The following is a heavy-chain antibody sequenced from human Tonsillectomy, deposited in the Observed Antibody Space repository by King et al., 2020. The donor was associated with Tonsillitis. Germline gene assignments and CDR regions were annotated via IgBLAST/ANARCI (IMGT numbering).Heavy chain of an antibody. V-gene: IGHV1-69*01. CDR2: IIPIFAAA. Sequence: VQLVESGAEVKKPGSSVKVSCKASGGTFSSYAINWVRQAPGQGLEWMGGIIPIFAAANYAQKFQGRVTITADESTSTAYMELTSLRSEDTAVYYCARPALKCTSSWNYYMDVWGKGTTVTVSS. J-gene: IGHJ6*03. CDR1: GGTFSSYA. CDR3: ARPALKCTSSWNYYMDV. D-gene: IGHD6-13*01.